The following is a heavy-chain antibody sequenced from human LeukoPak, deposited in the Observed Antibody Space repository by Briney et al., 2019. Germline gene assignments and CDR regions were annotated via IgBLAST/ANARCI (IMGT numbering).Heavy chain of an antibody. CDR1: GYSFTSYW. J-gene: IGHJ4*02. Sequence: GESLKISCKGSGYSFTSYWIGWVRQMPGKGLEWMGIIYPGDSDTRYSPSFQGQVTISADKSISTAYLQWSSLKASDTAMYYCATTSIYSPPYSSSWYKPWEEFDYWGQGTLVTVSS. V-gene: IGHV5-51*01. D-gene: IGHD6-13*01. CDR3: ATTSIYSPPYSSSWYKPWEEFDY. CDR2: IYPGDSDT.